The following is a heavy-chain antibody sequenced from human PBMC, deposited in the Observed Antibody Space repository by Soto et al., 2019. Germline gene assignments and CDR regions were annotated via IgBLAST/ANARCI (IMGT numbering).Heavy chain of an antibody. V-gene: IGHV4-59*08. CDR3: ARGRYFDWFLFDY. CDR2: IYYSGST. J-gene: IGHJ4*02. Sequence: SETLSLTCTVSGGSISSYYWSWIRQPPGKGLEWIGYIYYSGSTNYNPSLKSRVAISVDTSKNQFSLKLSSVTAADTAVYYCARGRYFDWFLFDYWGQGTLVTSPQ. CDR1: GGSISSYY. D-gene: IGHD3-9*01.